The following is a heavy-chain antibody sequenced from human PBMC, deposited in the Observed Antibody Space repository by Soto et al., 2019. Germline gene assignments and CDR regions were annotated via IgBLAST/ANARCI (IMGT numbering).Heavy chain of an antibody. CDR3: ARGDRGAFDI. V-gene: IGHV3-74*01. D-gene: IGHD1-26*01. CDR1: GFTFSYYW. J-gene: IGHJ3*02. Sequence: EVQLVESGGGLVQPGESLRLSCAASGFTFSYYWMHWVRQAPGKGLVWVSRIHSDGSSTTYADSVKGRFTISRDNARNKVYLQMYSLRVEDTAVYYCARGDRGAFDIWGQGTVVTVSS. CDR2: IHSDGSST.